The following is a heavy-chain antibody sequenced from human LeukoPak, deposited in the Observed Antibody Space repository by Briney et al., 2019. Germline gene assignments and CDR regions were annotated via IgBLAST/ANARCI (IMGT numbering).Heavy chain of an antibody. CDR2: IYADGST. CDR1: AFTVSSDY. J-gene: IGHJ5*02. Sequence: GGSLRLSCAASAFTVSSDYMSWVRQAPGKGLEWVSVIYADGSTYYADSVKGRFTISRDNSKNTLYLQMSSLRVEDMAVYYCARVSRGGWDNWLDPWGQGTLVTVSS. D-gene: IGHD6-19*01. CDR3: ARVSRGGWDNWLDP. V-gene: IGHV3-66*01.